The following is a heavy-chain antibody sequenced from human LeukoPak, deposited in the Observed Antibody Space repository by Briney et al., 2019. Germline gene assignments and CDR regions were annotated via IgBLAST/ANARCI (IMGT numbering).Heavy chain of an antibody. Sequence: GGSLRLSCAASGFTFSSSAMSWVRQAPGKGLEWVSTISASGGSTYYAVSVKGRFTISRDDSENTLYLQMNTLRAEDTAVYYCAKGGGWFDPWGQGTLVTVSS. D-gene: IGHD2-15*01. V-gene: IGHV3-23*01. CDR3: AKGGGWFDP. CDR1: GFTFSSSA. J-gene: IGHJ5*02. CDR2: ISASGGST.